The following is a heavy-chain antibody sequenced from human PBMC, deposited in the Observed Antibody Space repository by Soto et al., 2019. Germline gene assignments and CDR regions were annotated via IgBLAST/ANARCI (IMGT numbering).Heavy chain of an antibody. V-gene: IGHV1-18*01. CDR1: GYTFTSYG. Sequence: ASVKVSCKASGYTFTSYGISWVRQAPGQGLEWMGWISAYNGNTNYAQKLQGRVTMTTDTSTSTAYMELRSLRSDDTAVYYCARDARYCSGGSCFDPWGQGTLVTVS. J-gene: IGHJ5*02. CDR2: ISAYNGNT. CDR3: ARDARYCSGGSCFDP. D-gene: IGHD2-15*01.